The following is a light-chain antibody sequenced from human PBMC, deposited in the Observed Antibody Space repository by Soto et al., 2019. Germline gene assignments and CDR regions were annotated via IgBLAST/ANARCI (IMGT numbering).Light chain of an antibody. CDR3: QQRRNWQVT. J-gene: IGKJ5*01. CDR2: GAS. V-gene: IGKV3D-20*02. Sequence: EIVLTQSPGTLSLSPGERATLSCRVTQSVSSSYLAWYQQKPGQAPRLLIYGASSRATGIPDRFNGSGSGTDFTLTISRLEPEDFAVYYCQQRRNWQVTFGQGTRLEI. CDR1: QSVSSSY.